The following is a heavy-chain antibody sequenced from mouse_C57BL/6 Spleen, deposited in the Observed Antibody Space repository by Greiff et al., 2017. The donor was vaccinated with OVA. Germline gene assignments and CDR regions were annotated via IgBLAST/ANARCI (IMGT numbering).Heavy chain of an antibody. J-gene: IGHJ1*03. CDR2: IDPSDSET. Sequence: QVQLQQPGAELVRPGSSVKLSCKASGYTFTSYWMHWVKQRPIQGLEWIGNIDPSDSETHYTQKFKDKATLTVDKSSSTAYMQLSSLTSEDSAVYYCARWNDYWYFDVWGTGTTVTVSS. D-gene: IGHD2-3*01. CDR3: ARWNDYWYFDV. CDR1: GYTFTSYW. V-gene: IGHV1-52*01.